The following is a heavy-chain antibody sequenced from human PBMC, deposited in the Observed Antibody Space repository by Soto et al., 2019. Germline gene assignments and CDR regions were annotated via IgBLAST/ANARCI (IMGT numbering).Heavy chain of an antibody. V-gene: IGHV3-21*01. CDR1: GFTFSSYS. CDR3: ARVLTGYCGDY. J-gene: IGHJ4*02. D-gene: IGHD2-8*02. CDR2: ISSSSSYI. Sequence: EVQLVESGGGLVKPGGSLRLSCAASGFTFSSYSMNWVRQAPGKGLEWVSSISSSSSYIYYADSVKGRFTISRDNAKNSRYLHRNSLRAEDTAVYYCARVLTGYCGDYWGQGTLVTVSS.